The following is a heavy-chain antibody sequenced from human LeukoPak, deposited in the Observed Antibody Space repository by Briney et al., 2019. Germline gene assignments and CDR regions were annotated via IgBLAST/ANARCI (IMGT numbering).Heavy chain of an antibody. V-gene: IGHV4-59*08. CDR3: ASTAVAMKNFFDY. CDR2: IYYSGST. D-gene: IGHD6-19*01. Sequence: SETLSLTCTVSGGSISSYYWSWIRQPPGKGLEWIGYIYYSGSTNYNPSLKSRVTISVDTSKNQFSPKLSSVTAADTAVYYCASTAVAMKNFFDYWGQGTLVTVSS. CDR1: GGSISSYY. J-gene: IGHJ4*02.